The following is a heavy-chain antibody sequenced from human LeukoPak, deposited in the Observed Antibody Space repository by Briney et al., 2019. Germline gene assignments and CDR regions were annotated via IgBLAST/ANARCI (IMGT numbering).Heavy chain of an antibody. J-gene: IGHJ4*02. CDR3: VRNFGDGFDY. CDR2: IDRSGSYI. V-gene: IGHV3-21*01. Sequence: GGSLRLSCATSGFTFSNYCFNWVRQAPGKGLEWVSSIDRSGSYIHYADSVKGRITISRDNAKKSVDLQMNSLSAEDTSVYYCVRNFGDGFDYWGQGTMVIVSS. CDR1: GFTFSNYC. D-gene: IGHD4-17*01.